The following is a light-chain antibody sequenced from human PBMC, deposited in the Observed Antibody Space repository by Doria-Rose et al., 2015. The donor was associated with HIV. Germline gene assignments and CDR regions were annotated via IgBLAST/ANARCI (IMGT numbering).Light chain of an antibody. Sequence: TQSPATLSVSPGERATLSCRASQGIGSDLAWYQQKPGQAPRLLIYRASIRATGIAPRITGGGSGTEFTLTISSMQSEDFAVYFCQQYSQWPPYAFGQGTKLEV. CDR2: RAS. V-gene: IGKV3-15*01. CDR1: QGIGSD. CDR3: QQYSQWPPYA. J-gene: IGKJ2*01.